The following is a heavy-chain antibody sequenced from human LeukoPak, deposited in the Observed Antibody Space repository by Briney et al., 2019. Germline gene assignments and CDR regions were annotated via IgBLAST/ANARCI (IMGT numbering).Heavy chain of an antibody. CDR1: GFTFSIYA. J-gene: IGHJ6*02. CDR3: AKEGCSGGSCYTYYYYGMDV. D-gene: IGHD2-15*01. V-gene: IGHV3-23*01. Sequence: GGSLRLSCAASGFTFSIYAMSWVRQAPGKGLEWVSAISGSGGNTYYADSVKGRFTISRDNSKNTLYLQMNSLRAEDTAVYYCAKEGCSGGSCYTYYYYGMDVWGQGTTVTVSS. CDR2: ISGSGGNT.